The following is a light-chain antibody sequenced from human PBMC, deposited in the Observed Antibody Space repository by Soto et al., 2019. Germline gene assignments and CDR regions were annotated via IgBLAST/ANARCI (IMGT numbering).Light chain of an antibody. Sequence: QSVLTQSPSASASLGASVKLTCTLSSGHSSYAIAWHQQQPEKGPRYLMKLNSDGSHSKGDGIPDRFSGSSSGAERYLTISILQSEDEADYYCQTWGTGLLVFGGGTKVTVL. J-gene: IGLJ3*02. CDR3: QTWGTGLLV. CDR2: LNSDGSH. V-gene: IGLV4-69*01. CDR1: SGHSSYA.